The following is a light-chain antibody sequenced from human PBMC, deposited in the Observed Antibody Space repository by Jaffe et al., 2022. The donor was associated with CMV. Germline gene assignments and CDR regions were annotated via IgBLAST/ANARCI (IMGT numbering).Light chain of an antibody. V-gene: IGLV2-14*03. CDR2: DVG. J-gene: IGLJ2*01. CDR1: SSDVGGYDF. Sequence: QSALTQPASVSGSPGQSITISCTGTSSDVGGYDFVSWYQQHPGKAPKLMIYDVGNRPLGVSSRFSGSKSGNTASLTISGLQAEDESDYYCSSYTSSHTLIFGGGTKLTVL. CDR3: SSYTSSHTLI.